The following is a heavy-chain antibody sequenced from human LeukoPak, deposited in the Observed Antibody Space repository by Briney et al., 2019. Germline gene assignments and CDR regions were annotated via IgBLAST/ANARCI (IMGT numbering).Heavy chain of an antibody. CDR2: IIPIFGTA. CDR1: GGTFSSYA. V-gene: IGHV1-69*13. Sequence: SVKVSYKASGGTFSSYAISWVRQAPGQGLEWMGGIIPIFGTANYAQKFQGRVTITADESTSTAYMELSSLRSEDTAVYYCARSRYFDWLSPYYYYGMDVWGKGTTVTVSS. D-gene: IGHD3-9*01. J-gene: IGHJ6*04. CDR3: ARSRYFDWLSPYYYYGMDV.